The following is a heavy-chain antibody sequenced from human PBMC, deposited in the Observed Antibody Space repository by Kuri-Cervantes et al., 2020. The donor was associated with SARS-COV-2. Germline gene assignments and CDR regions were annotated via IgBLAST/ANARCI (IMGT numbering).Heavy chain of an antibody. CDR2: ISTSGGST. J-gene: IGHJ3*02. CDR1: GFTSNIHA. Sequence: ETLSLTCVASGFTSNIHAMTWVRQAPGKGLEWVSVISTSGGSTYYADSVRGRFTISRDNSKSTLYLQMNSLRAEDTAVYYCAKRVFGAFDIWGQGTMVTVSS. CDR3: AKRVFGAFDI. D-gene: IGHD3-10*01. V-gene: IGHV3-23*01.